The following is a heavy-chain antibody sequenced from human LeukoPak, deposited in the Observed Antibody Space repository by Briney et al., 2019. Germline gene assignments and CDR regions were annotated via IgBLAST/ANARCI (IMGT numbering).Heavy chain of an antibody. CDR3: ARGLLRQHTDY. CDR1: GGTFSSYA. CDR2: IIPIFGTA. V-gene: IGHV1-69*13. Sequence: ASVKVSCKASGGTFSSYAISWVRQAPGQGLEWMGGIIPIFGTANYAQKFQGGVTITADESTSTAYMELSSLRSEDTAVYYCARGLLRQHTDYWGQGTLVTVSS. D-gene: IGHD3-3*01. J-gene: IGHJ4*02.